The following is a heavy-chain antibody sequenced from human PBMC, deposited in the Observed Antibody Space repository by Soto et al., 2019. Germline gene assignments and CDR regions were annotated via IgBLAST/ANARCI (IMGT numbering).Heavy chain of an antibody. V-gene: IGHV4-34*01. D-gene: IGHD2-15*01. CDR3: ARGRLVLATHGTEGNWFAS. CDR1: GGSVSGYY. J-gene: IGHJ5*01. CDR2: INHSGST. Sequence: SETLSLTCAVYGGSVSGYYWSWIRQPPGKGLEWIGEINHSGSTNYNPSLKSRVTISVDTSKNQFSLKLSSVTAADTAVYYCARGRLVLATHGTEGNWFASRGQGTPVTGSS.